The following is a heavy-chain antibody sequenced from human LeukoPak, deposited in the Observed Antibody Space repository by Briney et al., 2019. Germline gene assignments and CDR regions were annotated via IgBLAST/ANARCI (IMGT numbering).Heavy chain of an antibody. CDR2: IKIGEGNT. V-gene: IGHV1-18*01. CDR3: SRSYDSTSWYYFDH. Sequence: ASVKVSCKTSGYTFSSFGITWVRQAPGQRPEWMGWIKIGEGNTHYAQKFQDRVSMTRDISSNTAFLELRNLRSDDTAVYFCSRSYDSTSWYYFDHWGQGTLVTVST. J-gene: IGHJ4*02. CDR1: GYTFSSFG. D-gene: IGHD3-22*01.